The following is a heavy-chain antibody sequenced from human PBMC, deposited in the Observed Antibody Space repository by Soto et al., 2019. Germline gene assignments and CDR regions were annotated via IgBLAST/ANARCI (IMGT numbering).Heavy chain of an antibody. V-gene: IGHV3-23*01. CDR3: AKGVSQYTPLALFDY. J-gene: IGHJ4*02. CDR1: GFSFSSYA. Sequence: GGSMKLSCAASGFSFSSYAMSWVRQDPGKGLEWVSTISGSDGRTYSTDSVKGRFTISRDNSRNTAYLQMNSLRVEDTAVYYCAKGVSQYTPLALFDYWGRGTLVTVSS. D-gene: IGHD5-18*01. CDR2: ISGSDGRT.